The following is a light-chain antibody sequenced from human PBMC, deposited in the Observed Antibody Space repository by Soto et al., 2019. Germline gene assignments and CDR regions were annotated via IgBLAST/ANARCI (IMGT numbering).Light chain of an antibody. Sequence: QAVVTQPPSASGSPGQSVAISCTGTSSDVGGYNYVSWYQQHPGKAPKLMIYEVNKRPSGVPDRFSGSKSGNTASLTVSGLQAEDEADYYCCLYIGATTYVFGTGTKVTVL. V-gene: IGLV2-8*01. J-gene: IGLJ1*01. CDR1: SSDVGGYNY. CDR3: CLYIGATTYV. CDR2: EVN.